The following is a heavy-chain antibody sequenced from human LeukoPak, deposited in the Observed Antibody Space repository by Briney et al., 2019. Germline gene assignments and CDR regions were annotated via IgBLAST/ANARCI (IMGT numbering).Heavy chain of an antibody. J-gene: IGHJ4*02. CDR3: AGGRSRYGSEDY. V-gene: IGHV4-59*01. Sequence: SETLSLTCTVSGGSISSYYWSWIRQPPGKGLEWIGYIYYSGSTNYNPSLKSRVTISVDTSKNQFSLKLSSVTAADTAVYYCAGGRSRYGSEDYWGQGTLVTVSS. D-gene: IGHD3-10*01. CDR1: GGSISSYY. CDR2: IYYSGST.